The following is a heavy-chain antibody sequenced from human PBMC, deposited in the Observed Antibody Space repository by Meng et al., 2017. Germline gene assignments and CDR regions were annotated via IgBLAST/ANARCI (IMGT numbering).Heavy chain of an antibody. V-gene: IGHV3-21*01. CDR3: ARDGSPGYSSGWYDY. J-gene: IGHJ4*02. CDR1: GFTFSSYS. Sequence: GESLKISCAASGFTFSSYSMNWVRQAPGKGLEWVSSISSSSSYIYYADSVKGRFTISRDNAKNSLYLQMNSLRAEDTAVYYCARDGSPGYSSGWYDYWGQGTLVTVSS. D-gene: IGHD6-19*01. CDR2: ISSSSSYI.